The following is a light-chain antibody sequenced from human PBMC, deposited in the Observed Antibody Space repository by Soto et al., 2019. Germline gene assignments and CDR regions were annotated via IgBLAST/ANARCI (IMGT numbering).Light chain of an antibody. CDR2: KAS. CDR3: QHYNSYSEA. V-gene: IGKV1-5*03. CDR1: QTISSW. Sequence: DIQMTQSPSTLSGSVGDRVTITCRASQTISSWLAWYKQKPGKAPKLLIYKASTLKSGLPSRFSGSGSGTEFTLTISSLQPDDFATYYCQHYNSYSEAFGQGTKVELK. J-gene: IGKJ1*01.